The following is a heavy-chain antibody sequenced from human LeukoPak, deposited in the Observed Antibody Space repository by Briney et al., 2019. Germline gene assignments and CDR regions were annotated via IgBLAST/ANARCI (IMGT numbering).Heavy chain of an antibody. CDR3: ARRSIGYPFDY. CDR2: IYYSGSM. D-gene: IGHD3-22*01. V-gene: IGHV4-39*01. Sequence: SETLSLTCTVSGGSISSSDYYWGWIRQPPGKGLEWIGTIYYSGSMYYNPSLKSRVTISIDTSKSQFSLKLTSVTAADTAVYYCARRSIGYPFDYWGQGTLVTVSS. CDR1: GGSISSSDYY. J-gene: IGHJ4*02.